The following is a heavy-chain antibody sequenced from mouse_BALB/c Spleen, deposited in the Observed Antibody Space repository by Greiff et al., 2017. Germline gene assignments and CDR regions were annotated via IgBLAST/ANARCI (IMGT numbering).Heavy chain of an antibody. V-gene: IGHV3-8*02. CDR3: ARCPGDPYYAMDY. CDR2: ISYSGST. Sequence: VQLKESGPSLVKPSQTLSLTCSVTGDSITSGYWNWIRKFPGNKLEYMGYISYSGSTYYNPSLKSRISITRDTSKNQYYLQLNSVTTEDTATYYCARCPGDPYYAMDYWGQGTSVTVSS. CDR1: GDSITSGY. J-gene: IGHJ4*01.